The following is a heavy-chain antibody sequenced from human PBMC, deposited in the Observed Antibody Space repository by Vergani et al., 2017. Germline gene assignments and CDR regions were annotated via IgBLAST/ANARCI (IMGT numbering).Heavy chain of an antibody. V-gene: IGHV3-23*01. CDR3: GRGSDNYN. Sequence: EVQLLQSEGAVVQPGGFLRLSCVASGFTFSSHAMIWVRQGHGQGLEWVSSIKNTGDSTHYADFVKGRFTISRDNSKNTLYWQMNSLRVEDTAVYYCGRGSDNYNWGQGTLVTVSS. J-gene: IGHJ4*02. CDR1: GFTFSSHA. CDR2: IKNTGDST. D-gene: IGHD5-24*01.